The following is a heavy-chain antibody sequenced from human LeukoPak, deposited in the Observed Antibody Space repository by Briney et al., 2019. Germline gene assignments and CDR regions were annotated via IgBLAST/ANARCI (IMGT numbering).Heavy chain of an antibody. CDR3: ARRLLSMSGGAFDI. Sequence: WASVKVSCKDSGYTFTSYAMHWVRQAPGQRLEWMGWINAGNGNTKYSQKFQGRVTITRDTSASTAYMELSSLRSEDTAGYYCARRLLSMSGGAFDIWGQGTMVTVSS. D-gene: IGHD2-21*02. CDR1: GYTFTSYA. J-gene: IGHJ3*02. V-gene: IGHV1-3*01. CDR2: INAGNGNT.